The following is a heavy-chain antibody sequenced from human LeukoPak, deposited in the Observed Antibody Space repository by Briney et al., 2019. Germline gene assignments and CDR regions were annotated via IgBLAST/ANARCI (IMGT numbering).Heavy chain of an antibody. CDR2: INDGGNT. CDR3: ARGAAAGIRRGGGFDY. V-gene: IGHV4-34*01. CDR1: GGSFRAYF. Sequence: PSETLSLTCAAYGGSFRAYFWSWIRQPPEKGLEWIGEINDGGNTDYNPSLKSRVTISVDTSKNQSSLKLSSVTAADTAVYYCARGAAAGIRRGGGFDYWGQGTLVTVSS. D-gene: IGHD6-13*01. J-gene: IGHJ4*02.